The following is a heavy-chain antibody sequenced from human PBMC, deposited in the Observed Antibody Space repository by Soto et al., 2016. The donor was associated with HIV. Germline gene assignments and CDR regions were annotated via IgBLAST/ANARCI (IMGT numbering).Heavy chain of an antibody. V-gene: IGHV3-43*02. CDR3: AKDTGSYSYYGMDV. CDR2: ISGDGGST. CDR1: GFTFDDYA. J-gene: IGHJ6*02. Sequence: EVQLVESGGGVVQPGGSLRLSCAASGFTFDDYAMHWVRQAPGKGLEWVSLISGDGGSTYYADSVKGRFTISRDNSKNSLYLQVNSLRTEDTALYYCAKDTGSYSYYGMDVWGQGTTVTVSS. D-gene: IGHD3-10*01.